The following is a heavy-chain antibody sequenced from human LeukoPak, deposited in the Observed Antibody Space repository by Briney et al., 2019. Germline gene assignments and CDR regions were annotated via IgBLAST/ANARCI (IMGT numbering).Heavy chain of an antibody. CDR1: GFTFSSYW. Sequence: GGSLRLSCAASGFTFSSYWMNWVRQAPGKGLEWVSSISSSSSYIYYADSVKGRFTISRDNAKNSLYLQMNSLRAEDTAVYYCARDREVVPAAMDNWFDPWGQGTLVTVSS. V-gene: IGHV3-21*01. CDR3: ARDREVVPAAMDNWFDP. CDR2: ISSSSSYI. D-gene: IGHD2-2*01. J-gene: IGHJ5*02.